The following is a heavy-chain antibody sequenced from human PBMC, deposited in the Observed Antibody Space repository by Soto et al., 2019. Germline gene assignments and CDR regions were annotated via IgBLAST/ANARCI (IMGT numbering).Heavy chain of an antibody. CDR1: GYTFTASG. CDR2: TSIYNGHT. D-gene: IGHD4-17*01. CDR3: ARWDDYGASDQYHFDH. V-gene: IGHV1-18*01. J-gene: IGHJ4*02. Sequence: ASVKVSCKASGYTFTASGISWVRQAPGQGLEWMGWTSIYNGHTEYSPKFLGRVVLTTDTSADTAYLELRSMRPDDAALYYCARWDDYGASDQYHFDHWGQGTLVTVSS.